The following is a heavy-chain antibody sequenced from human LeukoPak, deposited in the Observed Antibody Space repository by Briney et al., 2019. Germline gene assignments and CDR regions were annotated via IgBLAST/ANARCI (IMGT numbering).Heavy chain of an antibody. CDR3: AKPPYSSSWAIDY. V-gene: IGHV3-23*01. J-gene: IGHJ4*02. D-gene: IGHD6-13*01. CDR1: GFTFSSYA. CDR2: ISTSGGTT. Sequence: GGSLRLSCAASGFTFSSYAMSWVRLAPGKGLEGVSAISTSGGTTYYADSVKGRFTISRDNSKNTLYLQMNSLRAEDTALYYCAKPPYSSSWAIDYWGQGTLVTVSS.